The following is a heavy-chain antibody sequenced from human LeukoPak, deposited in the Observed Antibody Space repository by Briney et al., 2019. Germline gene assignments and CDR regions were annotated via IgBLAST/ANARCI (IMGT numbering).Heavy chain of an antibody. V-gene: IGHV4-39*01. CDR2: IYYSGST. D-gene: IGHD3-10*01. Sequence: PSETLSLTCTVSGGSFSSSGSYWGWIRQPPGTGLEWIGSIYYSGSTYYNPSLKSRVTISADTSKDQLTLNLNSVTAADTAVYYCARFRVLLWFGESRDAFDIWGQGTMVTVSS. CDR1: GGSFSSSGSY. CDR3: ARFRVLLWFGESRDAFDI. J-gene: IGHJ3*02.